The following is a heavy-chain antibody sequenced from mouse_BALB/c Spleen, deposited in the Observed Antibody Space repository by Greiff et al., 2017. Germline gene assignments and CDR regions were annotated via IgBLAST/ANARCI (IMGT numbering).Heavy chain of an antibody. CDR3: ARSDYGTGFAY. CDR1: GYSITSDYA. Sequence: EVQLQESGPGLVKPSQSLSLTCTVTGYSITSDYAWNWIRQFPGNKLEWMGYISYSGSTSYNPSLKSRISITRDTSKNQFFLQLNSVTTEDTATYYCARSDYGTGFAYWGQGTLVTVSA. J-gene: IGHJ3*01. V-gene: IGHV3-2*02. D-gene: IGHD1-1*01. CDR2: ISYSGST.